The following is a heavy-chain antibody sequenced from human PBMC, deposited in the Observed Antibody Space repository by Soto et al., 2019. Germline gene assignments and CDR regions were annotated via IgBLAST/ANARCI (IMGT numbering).Heavy chain of an antibody. Sequence: GESLKISCKGSGYTFTDYWINWVRQMPGKGLEWMGRIDPSDSYTKYSPSFQGHVTISADKSISTAYLEWSSLEASDTAMYYCARARSITIFGVVGFEMDVWGQGTTVTVS. J-gene: IGHJ6*02. V-gene: IGHV5-10-1*01. CDR1: GYTFTDYW. D-gene: IGHD3-3*01. CDR2: IDPSDSYT. CDR3: ARARSITIFGVVGFEMDV.